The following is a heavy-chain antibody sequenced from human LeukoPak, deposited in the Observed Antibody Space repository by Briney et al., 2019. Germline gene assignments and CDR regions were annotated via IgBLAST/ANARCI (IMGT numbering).Heavy chain of an antibody. Sequence: GRSLRLSCAASGFTFSSYSMNWVRQAPGKGLEWVSSISSSSSYIYYADSVKGRFTISRDNAKNSPYLQMNSLRAEDTAVYYCARGSYRGSYYGWFDPWGQGTLVTVSS. J-gene: IGHJ5*02. CDR3: ARGSYRGSYYGWFDP. D-gene: IGHD1-26*01. V-gene: IGHV3-21*01. CDR1: GFTFSSYS. CDR2: ISSSSSYI.